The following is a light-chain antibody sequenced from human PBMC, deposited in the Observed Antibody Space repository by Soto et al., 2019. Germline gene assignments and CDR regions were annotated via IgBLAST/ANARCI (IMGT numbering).Light chain of an antibody. CDR1: QGISSY. CDR3: QQYYSYPRT. V-gene: IGKV1-8*01. Sequence: AILMTQSPSSFSASTGDRVAITWRASQGISSYLAWYQQKPGKAPKLLIYAASTLQSGVPSSFSGSGSGTDFTLTISCLQSEDFATYYCQQYYSYPRTFGQGTKVDI. CDR2: AAS. J-gene: IGKJ1*01.